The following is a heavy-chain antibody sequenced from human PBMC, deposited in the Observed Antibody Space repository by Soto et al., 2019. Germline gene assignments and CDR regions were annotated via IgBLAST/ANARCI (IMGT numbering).Heavy chain of an antibody. Sequence: ASVKVSCKASGYTFTSYAMHWVRPAPGQRLEWMGWINAGNGNTKYSQKFQGRVTITRDTSASTAYMELSSLRSEDTAVYYCAVVFLEWLPAHYYYGMDVWGQGTTVTVAS. CDR2: INAGNGNT. CDR3: AVVFLEWLPAHYYYGMDV. V-gene: IGHV1-3*01. CDR1: GYTFTSYA. D-gene: IGHD3-3*01. J-gene: IGHJ6*02.